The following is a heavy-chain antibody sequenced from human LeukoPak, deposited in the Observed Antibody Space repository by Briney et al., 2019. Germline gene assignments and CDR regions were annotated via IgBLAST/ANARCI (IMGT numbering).Heavy chain of an antibody. CDR2: MNPNSGNT. D-gene: IGHD3-10*01. Sequence: ASVKVSCKASGYTFTSYDINWVRQATGQGLEWMGWMNPNSGNTGYAQKFQGRVTITRNTSISTAYMELSSLRSEDTAVYYCARGQLLWFGELGYYMDVWGKGTTVTVSS. J-gene: IGHJ6*03. V-gene: IGHV1-8*03. CDR1: GYTFTSYD. CDR3: ARGQLLWFGELGYYMDV.